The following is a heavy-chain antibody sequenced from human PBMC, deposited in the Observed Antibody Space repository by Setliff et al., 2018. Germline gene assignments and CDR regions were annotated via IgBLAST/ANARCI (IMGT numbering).Heavy chain of an antibody. J-gene: IGHJ4*02. CDR3: AKRGDSSSWLEY. D-gene: IGHD6-13*01. V-gene: IGHV3-30*01. Sequence: PGGSLRLSCAASGFTFSSYAMHWVRQAPGKGLEWVAVISFDGNNKYYADSVKGRFTISRDDSEKTLYLQMNSLRAEDTAVYYCAKRGDSSSWLEYWGQGTLVTVSS. CDR2: ISFDGNNK. CDR1: GFTFSSYA.